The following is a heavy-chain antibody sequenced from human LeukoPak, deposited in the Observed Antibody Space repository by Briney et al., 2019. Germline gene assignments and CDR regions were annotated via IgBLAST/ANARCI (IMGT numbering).Heavy chain of an antibody. CDR1: GFTFSSYW. V-gene: IGHV3-74*01. Sequence: GGSLRLSCAASGFTFSSYWMHWVRQVPGKGLVWVSRINSDGSNTRYADSVKGRFTISRDNAKNTLYLQMNSLRAEDTAVYYCAKGSWVGSIEDYWGQGTLVTVSS. J-gene: IGHJ4*02. CDR3: AKGSWVGSIEDY. CDR2: INSDGSNT. D-gene: IGHD3-16*01.